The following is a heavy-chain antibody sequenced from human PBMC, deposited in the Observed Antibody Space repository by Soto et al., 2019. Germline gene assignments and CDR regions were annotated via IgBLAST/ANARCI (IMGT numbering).Heavy chain of an antibody. V-gene: IGHV3-30*18. J-gene: IGHJ4*02. D-gene: IGHD5-12*01. Sequence: PGGSLRLSCAASGCSFSSYVMHWVRQSPGKGLEWVAVISYDGSNKYYADSVKGRFTISRDNSKNTLYLQMNSLRAADTVVYYCAKDLGDGYYYLGRGTLVAVSS. CDR2: ISYDGSNK. CDR3: AKDLGDGYYY. CDR1: GCSFSSYV.